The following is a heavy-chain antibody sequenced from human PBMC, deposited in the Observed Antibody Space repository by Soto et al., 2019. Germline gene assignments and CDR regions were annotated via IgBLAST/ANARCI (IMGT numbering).Heavy chain of an antibody. CDR2: IYPGDSDT. CDR3: ARQSSSERYGMDV. J-gene: IGHJ6*02. V-gene: IGHV5-51*01. D-gene: IGHD6-13*01. Sequence: GESLKISCKGSGYSFTSYWIGWVRQMPGKGLEWMGIIYPGDSDTRYSPSFQGQVTISADKSISTAYLQWSSLKASDTAMYYCARQSSSERYGMDVWGQGTTVTVSS. CDR1: GYSFTSYW.